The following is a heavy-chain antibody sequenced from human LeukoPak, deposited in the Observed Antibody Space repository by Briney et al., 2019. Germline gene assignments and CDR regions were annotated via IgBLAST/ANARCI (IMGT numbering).Heavy chain of an antibody. CDR3: ARHGGGGSGGNSGFDY. CDR1: GYNFSNCL. CDR2: IYPGDSDT. J-gene: IGHJ4*02. D-gene: IGHD4-23*01. V-gene: IGHV5-51*01. Sequence: GESLKISCEGSGYNFSNCLIGWVRQMPGKGLEWMGIIYPGDSDTRYGPSFQGQVTISADKSISTAYLQWSSLKASDTAMYYCARHGGGGSGGNSGFDYWGQGTLVTVSS.